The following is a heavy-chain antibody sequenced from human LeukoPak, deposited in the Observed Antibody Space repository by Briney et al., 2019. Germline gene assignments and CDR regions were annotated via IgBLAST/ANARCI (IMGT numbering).Heavy chain of an antibody. D-gene: IGHD3-3*01. CDR3: ASEHYDFWSGYLTPPSDY. CDR2: IYYSGST. J-gene: IGHJ4*02. Sequence: SETLSLTCTVSGGSISSSSFYWGWIRQPPGKGLEWSGSIYYSGSTYYNPSLKSRVTISVDTSKNQFSLKLTSVTAADTAVYYCASEHYDFWSGYLTPPSDYWGQGTLVTVSS. V-gene: IGHV4-39*02. CDR1: GGSISSSSFY.